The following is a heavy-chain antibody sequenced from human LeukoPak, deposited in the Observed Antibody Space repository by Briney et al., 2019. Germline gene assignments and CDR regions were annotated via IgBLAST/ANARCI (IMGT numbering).Heavy chain of an antibody. CDR1: GCSFTSYW. V-gene: IGHV5-10-1*01. CDR3: ARLRGYYYGSGSYVDV. D-gene: IGHD3-10*01. J-gene: IGHJ6*04. CDR2: IDPSDSYT. Sequence: GGALEISFKGSGCSFTSYWISWVRRMPGKGRGGMGRIDPSDSYTNYSPSFQGHVTISADKSISTAYLQWSSLKASDTAMYYCARLRGYYYGSGSYVDVWGKGTTVTVSS.